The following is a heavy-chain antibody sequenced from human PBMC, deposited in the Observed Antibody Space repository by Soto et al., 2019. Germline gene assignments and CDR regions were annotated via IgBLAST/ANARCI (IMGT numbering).Heavy chain of an antibody. CDR1: GYTFISYD. CDR3: AREVARRVVP. Sequence: QVQLVQSGAEVKKPGASVKVSCKASGYTFISYDINWVRQATGQGLEWMGWMNPNSGNTAYAQKFQGRVTMTRNTTRSSGYMKQSSQRTDNTAVYCCAREVARRVVPWGPGTLVTGSS. V-gene: IGHV1-8*01. CDR2: MNPNSGNT. J-gene: IGHJ5*02. D-gene: IGHD6-6*01.